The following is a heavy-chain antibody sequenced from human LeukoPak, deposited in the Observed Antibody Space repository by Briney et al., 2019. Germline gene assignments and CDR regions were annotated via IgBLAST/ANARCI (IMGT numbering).Heavy chain of an antibody. V-gene: IGHV4-34*01. Sequence: SETLSLTCAVYGGSFSGYYWSWIRQPPGKGLEWIGEINHSGSTNYNPSLKSRVTISVDTSKNQFSLKLSSMTAADTAVYYCARSGGWLLRFDYWGQGTLVTVSS. J-gene: IGHJ4*02. CDR3: ARSGGWLLRFDY. CDR1: GGSFSGYY. CDR2: INHSGST. D-gene: IGHD3-22*01.